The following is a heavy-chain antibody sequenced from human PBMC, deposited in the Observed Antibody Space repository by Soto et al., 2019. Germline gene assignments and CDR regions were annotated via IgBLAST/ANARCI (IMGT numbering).Heavy chain of an antibody. V-gene: IGHV5-10-1*01. J-gene: IGHJ4*02. CDR1: GYSFPNNW. Sequence: GESLKISCKGSGYSFPNNWITWVRQMPGKGLEWMGKIDLTDSYTRYSPPFQGHVSFSADKSISTAYLQWSSLRASEAAVYYCASHGGAHYVSSCYHYALDYWGQGTPVTVSS. D-gene: IGHD3-22*01. CDR3: ASHGGAHYVSSCYHYALDY. CDR2: IDLTDSYT.